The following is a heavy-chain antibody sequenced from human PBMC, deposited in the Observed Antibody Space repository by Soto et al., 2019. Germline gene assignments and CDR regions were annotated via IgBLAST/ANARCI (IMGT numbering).Heavy chain of an antibody. D-gene: IGHD3-3*01. Sequence: QLLESGGDLVQPGGSLRLSCVASGFTFSGYAMIWVRQAPWMGLEWGSTISGSGDTTHYADSVKGRFAISRDNSRKTVFLRMNSLGAEDTAIYYCAKSNQLFGVLIDHFYYGMDVWGHGTTVTVSS. CDR2: ISGSGDTT. V-gene: IGHV3-23*01. CDR3: AKSNQLFGVLIDHFYYGMDV. J-gene: IGHJ6*02. CDR1: GFTFSGYA.